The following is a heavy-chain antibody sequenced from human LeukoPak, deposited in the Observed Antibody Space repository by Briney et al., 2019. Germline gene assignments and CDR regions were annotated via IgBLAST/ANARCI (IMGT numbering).Heavy chain of an antibody. CDR1: GGSISLYY. J-gene: IGHJ6*03. CDR3: ARESSGTYYNPLGYMDV. Sequence: PSATLSLTCTVSGGSISLYYWNWIRQPAGKGLEWIGRIFTSGITNYNPSLKCRVTMSVDTSKNQFSLNLSSVTAADTAVYYCARESSGTYYNPLGYMDVWGKGTTITVSS. D-gene: IGHD3-10*01. V-gene: IGHV4-4*07. CDR2: IFTSGIT.